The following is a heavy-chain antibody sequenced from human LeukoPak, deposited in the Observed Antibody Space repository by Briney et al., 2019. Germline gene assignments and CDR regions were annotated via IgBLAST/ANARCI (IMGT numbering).Heavy chain of an antibody. J-gene: IGHJ4*02. D-gene: IGHD3-16*01. CDR2: ISGSGGST. CDR1: GFTFSSYA. CDR3: ARRRGSLYYFDY. Sequence: GGSLRLSCAASGFTFSSYAMSWVRQAPGKGLEWVSAISGSGGSTYYADSVKGRFTISRDNSKNTLYLQMNSLRAEDTAVYYCARRRGSLYYFDYWGQGTLVTVSS. V-gene: IGHV3-23*01.